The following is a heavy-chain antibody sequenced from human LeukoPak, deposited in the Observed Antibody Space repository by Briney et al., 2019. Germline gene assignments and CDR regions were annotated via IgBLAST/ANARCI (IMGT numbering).Heavy chain of an antibody. V-gene: IGHV4-61*01. CDR2: IYYSGST. J-gene: IGHJ4*02. D-gene: IGHD3-3*02. Sequence: SETLSLTCTVSGGSVSSGSYYWSWIRQPPGKGLEWIGYIYYSGSTNYNPSLKSRVTISVDTSKNQFSLTLSSATAADTAVYYCARVARDYFDYWGQGTLVTVSS. CDR1: GGSVSSGSYY. CDR3: ARVARDYFDY.